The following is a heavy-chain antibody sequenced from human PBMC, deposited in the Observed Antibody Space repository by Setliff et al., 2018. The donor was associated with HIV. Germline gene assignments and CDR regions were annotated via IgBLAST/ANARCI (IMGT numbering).Heavy chain of an antibody. CDR1: GYTFTSNYD. V-gene: IGHV1-8*01. J-gene: IGHJ3*02. Sequence: ASVKVSCKASGYTFTSNYDVNWVRLAAGQGLEWLGWINPNSGNTGYAQKFQGRVTVTRDTSINTAYMELSSLRSEDTAVYYCARGQLDYYDSIGRGAFDIWGQGTMVTVSS. CDR2: INPNSGNT. CDR3: ARGQLDYYDSIGRGAFDI. D-gene: IGHD3-22*01.